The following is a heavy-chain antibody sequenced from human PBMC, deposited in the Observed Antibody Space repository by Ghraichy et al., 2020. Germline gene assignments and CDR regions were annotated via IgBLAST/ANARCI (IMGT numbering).Heavy chain of an antibody. D-gene: IGHD2-15*01. J-gene: IGHJ5*02. CDR1: GGSFSGYY. CDR2: INHSGST. Sequence: SETLSLTCAVYGGSFSGYYWSWIRQPPGKGLEWIGEINHSGSTNYNPSLKSRVTISVDTSKNQFSLKLSSVTAADTAVYYCARGNVGYCSGGSCYPWFDPWGQGTLVTVSS. V-gene: IGHV4-34*01. CDR3: ARGNVGYCSGGSCYPWFDP.